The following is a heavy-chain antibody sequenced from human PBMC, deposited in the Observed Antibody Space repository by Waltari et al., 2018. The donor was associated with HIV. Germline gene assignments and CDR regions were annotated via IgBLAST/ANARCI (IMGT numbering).Heavy chain of an antibody. Sequence: QVQLQESGPGLVKFSQTLSITCYVSGASITSGNYFWTWVRQPSGTTLEWIGRISTNGSIKYNTSLKGRVTISRDTSNNHFSLTVTSVTAADTAVYYCAREALVYKYGRYCSDDDCYSRWFDPWGHGTQVTVSS. CDR3: AREALVYKYGRYCSDDDCYSRWFDP. CDR1: GASITSGNYF. D-gene: IGHD2-21*02. V-gene: IGHV4-61*02. CDR2: ISTNGSI. J-gene: IGHJ5*02.